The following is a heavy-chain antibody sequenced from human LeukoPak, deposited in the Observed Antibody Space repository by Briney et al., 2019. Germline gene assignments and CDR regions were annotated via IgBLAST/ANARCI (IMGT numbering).Heavy chain of an antibody. Sequence: GGSLRLSCAASGFTFSSYAMTWVRQAPGKGLEWVSGISDSGGSTFNADSVKGRFTISRDNSKNTLYLQMNSLRAEDTAVYYCAKDVKYNLEYWGQGTLVTVSS. CDR3: AKDVKYNLEY. J-gene: IGHJ4*02. V-gene: IGHV3-23*01. D-gene: IGHD1-14*01. CDR2: ISDSGGST. CDR1: GFTFSSYA.